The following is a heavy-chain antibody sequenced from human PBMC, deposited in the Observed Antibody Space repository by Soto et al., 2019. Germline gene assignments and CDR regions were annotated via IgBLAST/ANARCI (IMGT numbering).Heavy chain of an antibody. CDR1: GFTFSSYA. Sequence: EVQLLESGGGLVQPGGSLRLSCAASGFTFSSYAMSWVRQAPGKGLEWVSAISGSGGSTYYADSVKGRFTISRDNSKNTLYLQMNSLRAKDTAVYYCARTVDGGFFDYYYMDVWGKGTTVTVSS. J-gene: IGHJ6*03. V-gene: IGHV3-23*01. D-gene: IGHD3-16*01. CDR3: ARTVDGGFFDYYYMDV. CDR2: ISGSGGST.